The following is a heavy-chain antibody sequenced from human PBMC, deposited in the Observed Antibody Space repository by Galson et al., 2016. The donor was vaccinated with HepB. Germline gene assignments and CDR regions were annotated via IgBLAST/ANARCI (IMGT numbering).Heavy chain of an antibody. D-gene: IGHD1-14*01. CDR3: AIPDTGAPWAFDI. CDR1: GYTFTDFY. Sequence: SVKVSCKASGYTFTDFYIYWVRQAPGQGLEWMGSINPDIGVTNYAQKFQDWVTVSTDTAISTAYMELRRLTYDDTAVYYCAIPDTGAPWAFDIWGQGTMVTVSS. J-gene: IGHJ3*02. V-gene: IGHV1-2*04. CDR2: INPDIGVT.